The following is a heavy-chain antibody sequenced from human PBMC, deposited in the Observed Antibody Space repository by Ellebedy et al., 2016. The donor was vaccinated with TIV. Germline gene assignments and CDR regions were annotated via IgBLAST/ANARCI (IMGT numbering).Heavy chain of an antibody. CDR2: ISGSGGST. D-gene: IGHD5-18*01. J-gene: IGHJ4*02. CDR3: AGDGGYSYGYDRLGY. V-gene: IGHV3-23*01. Sequence: ETLSLTCAASGFTFSSYAMSWVRQTPGKGLEWVSAISGSGGSTYYAGSVKGRFTISRANSKNTLYLQMNSLRAEDTAVYYCAGDGGYSYGYDRLGYWGQGTLVTVSS. CDR1: GFTFSSYA.